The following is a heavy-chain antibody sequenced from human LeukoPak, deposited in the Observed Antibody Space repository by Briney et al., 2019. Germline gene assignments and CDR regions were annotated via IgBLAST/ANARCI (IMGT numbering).Heavy chain of an antibody. Sequence: GRSLRHSCAASGFTFDDYAMHWVRQAPGKGLEWVAVIWYDGSNKYYADSVKGRFTISRDNSKNTLYLQMNSLRAEDTAVYYCARCSSTSCRDYFDYWGQGTLVTVSS. CDR1: GFTFDDYA. CDR3: ARCSSTSCRDYFDY. J-gene: IGHJ4*02. D-gene: IGHD2-2*01. V-gene: IGHV3-33*08. CDR2: IWYDGSNK.